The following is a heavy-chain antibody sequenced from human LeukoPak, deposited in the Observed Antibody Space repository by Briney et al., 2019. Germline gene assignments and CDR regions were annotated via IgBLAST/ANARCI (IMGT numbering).Heavy chain of an antibody. CDR1: GFTFSGSA. V-gene: IGHV3-73*01. J-gene: IGHJ6*03. CDR3: TRQHARISGSYPPYYYYYYMDV. D-gene: IGHD1-26*01. Sequence: PGGSLRLSCAASGFTFSGSAMHWVRQASGKGLGWVGRIRSKANSYATAYAASVKGRFTISRDDSKNTAYLQMNSLKTEDTAVYYCTRQHARISGSYPPYYYYYYMDVWGKGTTVTVSS. CDR2: IRSKANSYAT.